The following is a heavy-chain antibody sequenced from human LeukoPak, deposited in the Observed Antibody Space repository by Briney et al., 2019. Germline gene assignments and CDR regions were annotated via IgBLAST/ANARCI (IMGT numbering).Heavy chain of an antibody. V-gene: IGHV1-69*04. J-gene: IGHJ4*02. Sequence: SVKVSCKASGGTFSSYAISWVRQAPGQGLEWMGRIIPILSIANYAQKFQGRVTITADKSTSTAYMELSSLRSEDTAVYYCARGDYYDSSGYYWTKNFDYWGQGTLVTVSS. CDR1: GGTFSSYA. CDR2: IIPILSIA. D-gene: IGHD3-22*01. CDR3: ARGDYYDSSGYYWTKNFDY.